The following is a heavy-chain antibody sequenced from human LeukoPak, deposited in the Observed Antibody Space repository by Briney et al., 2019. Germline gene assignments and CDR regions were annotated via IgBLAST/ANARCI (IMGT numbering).Heavy chain of an antibody. CDR2: ISHSGST. J-gene: IGHJ4*02. V-gene: IGHV4-34*01. Sequence: PSETLSLTCAVYGGSFSGDYWHWIRQPPGKGLEWIAEISHSGSTNYNPSLKSRVTISVDMSEKQFSLKLSSVTAEDTAVYYCAITLRSSNRWDDYWGQGTQVTVSS. CDR1: GGSFSGDY. D-gene: IGHD3-16*01. CDR3: AITLRSSNRWDDY.